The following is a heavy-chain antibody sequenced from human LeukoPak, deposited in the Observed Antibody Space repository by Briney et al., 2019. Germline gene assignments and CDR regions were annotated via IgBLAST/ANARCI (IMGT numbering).Heavy chain of an antibody. Sequence: GASVKVSCKASGYTFTGYYMHWVRQAPGQGLEWMGWINPNSGGTNYAQKFQGRVTMTRDTSISTAYMELSRLRSDDTAVYYCARDLEYDILTGYYSRPPFAYWGQGTLVTVSS. CDR3: ARDLEYDILTGYYSRPPFAY. CDR2: INPNSGGT. CDR1: GYTFTGYY. D-gene: IGHD3-9*01. J-gene: IGHJ4*02. V-gene: IGHV1-2*02.